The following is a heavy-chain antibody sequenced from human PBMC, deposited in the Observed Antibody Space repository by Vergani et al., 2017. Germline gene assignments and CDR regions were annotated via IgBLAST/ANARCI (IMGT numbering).Heavy chain of an antibody. CDR2: VTSNSRSQ. D-gene: IGHD5-12*01. CDR1: GFNFSTYN. V-gene: IGHV3-48*01. CDR3: TKGSRGYTGYFFDY. Sequence: EVQLVESGGGLVQPGGSLRLSCVASGFNFSTYNMNWVRQAPGKGLEWVSSVTSNSRSQSYADSVKGRFTISRDNSKNTLHLQMNSLRADDTAVYYCTKGSRGYTGYFFDYWGQGTLATVSS. J-gene: IGHJ4*02.